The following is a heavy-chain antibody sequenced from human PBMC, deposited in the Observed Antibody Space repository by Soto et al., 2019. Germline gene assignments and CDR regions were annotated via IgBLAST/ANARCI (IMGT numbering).Heavy chain of an antibody. CDR2: MNPNSGNT. V-gene: IGHV1-8*01. J-gene: IGHJ6*02. CDR3: SAIRNYGMYV. Sequence: GASVKVACKASGYTFTSYDIHWVRQATGQGLEWMGWMNPNSGNTGYAQKFQGRVTMTRNTSISTAYMELSSLRAEDTAVYYCSAIRNYGMYVWGQGTAVTVSS. CDR1: GYTFTSYD.